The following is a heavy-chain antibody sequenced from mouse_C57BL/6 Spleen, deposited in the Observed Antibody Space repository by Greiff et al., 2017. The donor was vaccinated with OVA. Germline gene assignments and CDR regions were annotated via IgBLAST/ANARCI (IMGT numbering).Heavy chain of an antibody. J-gene: IGHJ3*01. V-gene: IGHV1-81*01. CDR2: IYPRSGNT. D-gene: IGHD2-4*01. CDR1: GYTFTSYG. Sequence: QVQLQQSGAELARPGASVKLSCKASGYTFTSYGISWVKQRTGQGLEWIGEIYPRSGNTYYNEKFKGKATLTADKSSSTAYMELRSLTSEDSAVYFCARADDYDGFAYWGQGTLVTVSA. CDR3: ARADDYDGFAY.